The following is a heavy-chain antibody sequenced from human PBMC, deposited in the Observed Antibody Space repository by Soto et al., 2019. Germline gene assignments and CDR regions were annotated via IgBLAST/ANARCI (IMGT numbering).Heavy chain of an antibody. CDR3: AHRDTSLETREEFDY. CDR1: GFSLSTTALG. J-gene: IGHJ4*01. CDR2: IYWDDDK. D-gene: IGHD3-3*01. Sequence: QITLKESGPTLVKPTQTLTLTCTLSGFSLSTTALGVCLLRPPPGKALEWLAFIYWDDDKSYSPSLKGRVTVTKDTSNNQVVLTMTDMDPVVTATYYYAHRDTSLETREEFDYGGHGTLVTVSS. V-gene: IGHV2-5*02.